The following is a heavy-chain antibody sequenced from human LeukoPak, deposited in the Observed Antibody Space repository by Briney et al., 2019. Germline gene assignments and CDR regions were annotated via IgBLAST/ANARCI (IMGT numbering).Heavy chain of an antibody. D-gene: IGHD4-17*01. CDR1: GGTFSSYA. J-gene: IGHJ4*02. Sequence: SVKVSCKASGGTFSSYAISWVRQAPGQGLERMGGIIPIFGTANYAQKFQGRVTIAADKSTSTAYMELSSLRSEDTAVYYCASGMTTVTTRQFDYWGQGTLVTVSS. CDR3: ASGMTTVTTRQFDY. V-gene: IGHV1-69*06. CDR2: IIPIFGTA.